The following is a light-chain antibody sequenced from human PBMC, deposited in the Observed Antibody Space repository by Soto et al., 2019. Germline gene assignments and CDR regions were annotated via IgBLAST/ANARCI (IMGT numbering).Light chain of an antibody. CDR2: WVS. V-gene: IGKV2-30*02. J-gene: IGKJ2*01. CDR3: MQRTNWPHT. Sequence: DVVVTQSPLSLPVTLGQPASISCRSSQSLVHSDGNTYLSWFQQRPGQSPRRLIYWVSNRDSGVPDRFSGSGSGTEFTLKISRVEAEDVGVYYCMQRTNWPHTFGQGTKLEIK. CDR1: QSLVHSDGNTY.